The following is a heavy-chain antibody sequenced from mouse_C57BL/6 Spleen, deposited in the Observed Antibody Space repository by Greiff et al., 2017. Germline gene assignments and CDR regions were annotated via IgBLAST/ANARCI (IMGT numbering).Heavy chain of an antibody. CDR3: ARSEGYDYDTWFAY. J-gene: IGHJ3*01. CDR1: GYTFTSYW. D-gene: IGHD2-4*01. V-gene: IGHV1-69*01. Sequence: VQLQQPGAELVMPGASVKLSCKASGYTFTSYWMHWVKQRPGQGLEWIGEIDPSDSYTNYNQKFKGKSTLTVDKSSSTAYMQLSSLTSEDSAVYYWARSEGYDYDTWFAYWGQGTLVTVAA. CDR2: IDPSDSYT.